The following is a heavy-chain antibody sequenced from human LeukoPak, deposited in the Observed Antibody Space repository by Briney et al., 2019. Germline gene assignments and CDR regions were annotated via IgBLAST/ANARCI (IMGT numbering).Heavy chain of an antibody. Sequence: GGSLRLSCAAPGFTFSTYWMSWVRQAPGKGLEWVANIKQEGSEKYYVDSVKGRFTISRDNAKNSLYLQMNSLRAEDTALYYCAKDIHRGPLSSYMDVWGKGTTVTVSS. J-gene: IGHJ6*03. CDR3: AKDIHRGPLSSYMDV. CDR1: GFTFSTYW. CDR2: IKQEGSEK. D-gene: IGHD1-26*01. V-gene: IGHV3-7*03.